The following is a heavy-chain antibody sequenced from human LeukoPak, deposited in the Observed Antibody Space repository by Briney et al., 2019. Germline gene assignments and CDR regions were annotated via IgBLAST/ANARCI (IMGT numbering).Heavy chain of an antibody. Sequence: GGSLRLSCAASGFTFSSYAMSWVRQAPGKGLEWVSGISASGGSTFYADSVKGRFTISRDNSKNLLFLRMNSLRAEDTAVYYCAKGGRYSSNWYYFDYWGQGTLVTVSS. V-gene: IGHV3-23*01. CDR1: GFTFSSYA. D-gene: IGHD6-13*01. J-gene: IGHJ4*02. CDR3: AKGGRYSSNWYYFDY. CDR2: ISASGGST.